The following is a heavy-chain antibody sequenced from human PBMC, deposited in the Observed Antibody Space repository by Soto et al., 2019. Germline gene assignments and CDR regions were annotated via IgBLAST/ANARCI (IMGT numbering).Heavy chain of an antibody. V-gene: IGHV1-69*01. CDR1: GGTFSSYA. J-gene: IGHJ4*02. CDR2: IIPIFGTA. D-gene: IGHD2-21*02. Sequence: QVQLVQSGAEVKKPGSSVKVSCKASGGTFSSYAISWVRQAPGHGLEWMGGIIPIFGTANYAQKFQGRVTIAADESTSTADREMSSLSSEDTAVYYGARGPWCGGDCYPVYWGQGTPVTVSS. CDR3: ARGPWCGGDCYPVY.